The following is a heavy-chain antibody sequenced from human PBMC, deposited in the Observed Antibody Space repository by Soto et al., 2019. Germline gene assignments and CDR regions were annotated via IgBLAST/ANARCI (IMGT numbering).Heavy chain of an antibody. CDR2: TSGSGGST. V-gene: IGHV3-23*01. CDR1: GFTFSSYA. D-gene: IGHD3-3*02. J-gene: IGHJ4*02. CDR3: AKAIFGVVIMADY. Sequence: GSLRLSCAASGFTFSSYAMSWVRQAPGKGLEWVSATSGSGGSTYYADSVKGRFTISRDNSKNTLYLQMNSLRAEDTAVYYCAKAIFGVVIMADYWGQGTLVTVSS.